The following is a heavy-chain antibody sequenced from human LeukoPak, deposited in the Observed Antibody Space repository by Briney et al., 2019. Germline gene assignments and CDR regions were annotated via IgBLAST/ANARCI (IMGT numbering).Heavy chain of an antibody. Sequence: GGSLRLSCAASGFTFSSYGMHWVRQAPGKGLEWASFIRYDGNSNYYVGSVKGRFTISRDNSKNTLYLQMNSLRAEDTAVYYCAKDRGRDSSGFYLHFDYWGQGALVTVSS. J-gene: IGHJ4*02. CDR1: GFTFSSYG. V-gene: IGHV3-30*02. D-gene: IGHD3-22*01. CDR3: AKDRGRDSSGFYLHFDY. CDR2: IRYDGNSN.